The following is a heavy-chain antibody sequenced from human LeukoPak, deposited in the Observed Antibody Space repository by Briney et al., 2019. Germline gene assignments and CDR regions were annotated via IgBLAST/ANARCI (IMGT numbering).Heavy chain of an antibody. CDR1: GFTFITYS. Sequence: GGSLRLSRAAFGFTFITYSINSVRQAPGKGLEWVSSISSSSNYIFHADSMRGRFTISRDNAKNSLHLHMNSLRAEDTAIYYCARGRLGASTRMDYWGQGTLVTVSS. CDR2: ISSSSNYI. CDR3: ARGRLGASTRMDY. J-gene: IGHJ4*02. V-gene: IGHV3-21*01. D-gene: IGHD5/OR15-5a*01.